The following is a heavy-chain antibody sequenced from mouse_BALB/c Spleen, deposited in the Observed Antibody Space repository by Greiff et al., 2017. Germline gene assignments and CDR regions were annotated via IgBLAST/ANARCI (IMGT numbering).Heavy chain of an antibody. V-gene: IGHV1-9*01. J-gene: IGHJ4*01. CDR2: ILPGSGST. D-gene: IGHD2-10*02. CDR3: ARWAYGNYSMDY. Sequence: VQLQQSGAELMKPGASVKISCKVIGYTFSTYWIEWVKQRPGHGLEWIGEILPGSGSTNYNEKFKGKATFTADTSSNTAYMQLSSLTSDDSAVYYCARWAYGNYSMDYWGQGTSVTVSS. CDR1: GYTFSTYW.